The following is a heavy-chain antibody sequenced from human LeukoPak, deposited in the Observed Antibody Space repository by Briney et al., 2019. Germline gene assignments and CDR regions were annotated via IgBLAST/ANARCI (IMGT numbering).Heavy chain of an antibody. V-gene: IGHV1-8*01. CDR1: GYTFTSYD. D-gene: IGHD2-8*01. Sequence: ASVKVSRKASGYTFTSYDINWVRQATGQGLEWMGWMNPNSGNTGYAQKFQGRVTMTRNTSISTAYMELSSLRSEDTAVYYCARAGDIVLMVYAVDPYYFDYWGQGTLVTVSS. CDR2: MNPNSGNT. CDR3: ARAGDIVLMVYAVDPYYFDY. J-gene: IGHJ4*02.